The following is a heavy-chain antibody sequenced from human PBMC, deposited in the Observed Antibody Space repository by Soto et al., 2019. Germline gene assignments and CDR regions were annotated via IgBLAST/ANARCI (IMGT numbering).Heavy chain of an antibody. V-gene: IGHV1-69*01. CDR3: ARVRIDYSSSSYNWFDP. CDR2: IIPIFGTA. J-gene: IGHJ5*02. CDR1: GGTFSSDA. Sequence: QVQLVQSGAEGKKPGSSVKVYCKASGGTFSSDAISWVRQAPGQGLEWMGGIIPIFGTANYAQKFQGRVTITADEATSTSYMELSSMRSEDTAVYYCARVRIDYSSSSYNWFDPWCQGTLVTVSS. D-gene: IGHD6-6*01.